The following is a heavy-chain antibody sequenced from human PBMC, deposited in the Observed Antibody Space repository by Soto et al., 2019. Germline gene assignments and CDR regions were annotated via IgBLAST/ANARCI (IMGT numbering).Heavy chain of an antibody. CDR3: ARCASSGYTRPNDAFDI. J-gene: IGHJ3*02. CDR1: GFTFSSYG. V-gene: IGHV3-33*01. CDR2: IWYDGSNK. Sequence: QVQLVESGGGVVQPGRSLRLSCAASGFTFSSYGMHWVRQAPGKGLEWGAVIWYDGSNKYYADSVKGRFTISRDNSKNTLYLQMNSLRAEDTAVYYCARCASSGYTRPNDAFDIWGHGTMVTGSS. D-gene: IGHD3-22*01.